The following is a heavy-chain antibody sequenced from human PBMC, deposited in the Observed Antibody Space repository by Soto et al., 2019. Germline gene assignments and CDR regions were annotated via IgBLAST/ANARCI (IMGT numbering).Heavy chain of an antibody. CDR3: AMPSFDNDAFDI. J-gene: IGHJ3*02. D-gene: IGHD3-9*01. CDR1: GGTLSSYA. CDR2: IIPIFGTA. V-gene: IGHV1-69*13. Sequence: SVKVSCKASGGTLSSYAISWVRQAPGQGLEWMGGIIPIFGTANYAQKFQGRVTITADESTSTAYMELSSLRSEDTAVYYCAMPSFDNDAFDIWGQGTMVTVSS.